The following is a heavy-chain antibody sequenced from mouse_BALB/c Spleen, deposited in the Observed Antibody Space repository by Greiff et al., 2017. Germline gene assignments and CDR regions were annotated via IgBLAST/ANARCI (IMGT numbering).Heavy chain of an antibody. Sequence: QVQLQQSGPELVKPGASVKISCKASGYAFSSSWMNWVKQRPGQGLEWIGRIYPGDGDTNYNGKFKGKATLTADKSSSTAYMQLSSLTSVDSAVYFCARDGNYGGYYYAMDYWGQGTSVTVSS. CDR3: ARDGNYGGYYYAMDY. J-gene: IGHJ4*01. V-gene: IGHV1-82*01. CDR1: GYAFSSSW. D-gene: IGHD2-1*01. CDR2: IYPGDGDT.